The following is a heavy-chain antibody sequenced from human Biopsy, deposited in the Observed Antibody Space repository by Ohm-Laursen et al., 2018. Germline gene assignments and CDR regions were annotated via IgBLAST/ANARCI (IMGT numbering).Heavy chain of an antibody. V-gene: IGHV4-61*08. CDR3: ARATNSTGWPYDYFYGMDV. CDR2: IYYSGST. CDR1: GASIISGGHF. D-gene: IGHD2/OR15-2a*01. Sequence: SDTLSLTCTVSGASIISGGHFWNWIRQHPGKGLEWIGYIYYSGSTNYNPSLKSRVTISVDTSKNQFSLRLNSVTAADTAVYYCARATNSTGWPYDYFYGMDVWGQGTTVTVSS. J-gene: IGHJ6*02.